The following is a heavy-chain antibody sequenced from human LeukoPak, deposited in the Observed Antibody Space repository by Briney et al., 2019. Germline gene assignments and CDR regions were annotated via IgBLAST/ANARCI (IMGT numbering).Heavy chain of an antibody. V-gene: IGHV3-30*18. CDR1: GFTFSSYG. Sequence: GGSLRLSCAASGFTFSSYGMHWVRQAPGKGLEWVAVISYDGSNKYYADSVKGRFTISRDNSKNTLYLQMNSLRAEDTAVYYCAKDMGSVVVAARGMDVWGQGTTVTVSS. CDR3: AKDMGSVVVAARGMDV. D-gene: IGHD2-15*01. J-gene: IGHJ6*01. CDR2: ISYDGSNK.